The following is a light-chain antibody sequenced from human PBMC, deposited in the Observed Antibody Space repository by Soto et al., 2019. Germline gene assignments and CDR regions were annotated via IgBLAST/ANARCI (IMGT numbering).Light chain of an antibody. V-gene: IGLV1-47*01. CDR2: KNS. Sequence: QSVLTQPPSASGTPGQRVTISCSGSSSNIGSSNVYWYQQLPGTAPKLLIYKNSQRPSWVSDRFSGSKSGTSASLAISGLRSEDEADYSCAAWDDSLSGAVFGGGTQLTVL. J-gene: IGLJ7*01. CDR3: AAWDDSLSGAV. CDR1: SSNIGSSN.